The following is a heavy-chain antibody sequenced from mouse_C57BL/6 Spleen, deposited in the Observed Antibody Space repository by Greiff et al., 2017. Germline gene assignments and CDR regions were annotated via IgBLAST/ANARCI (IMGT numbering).Heavy chain of an antibody. V-gene: IGHV1-52*01. CDR3: ARDSSGYEDYAMDY. Sequence: VQLQQPGAELVRPGSSVKLSCKASGYTFTSYWMPWVKQRPIQGLEWIGNIDPSDSETHYNQKFKDKATLTVDKSSSTAYMQLSSLTSEDSAVYYCARDSSGYEDYAMDYWGQGTSVTVSS. J-gene: IGHJ4*01. D-gene: IGHD3-2*02. CDR1: GYTFTSYW. CDR2: IDPSDSET.